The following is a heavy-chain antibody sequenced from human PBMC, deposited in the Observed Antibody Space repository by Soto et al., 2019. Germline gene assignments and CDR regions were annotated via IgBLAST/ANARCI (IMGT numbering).Heavy chain of an antibody. V-gene: IGHV3-23*01. J-gene: IGHJ6*02. CDR3: AKDEVSSSWYHPLQPWKNYYYGMDV. CDR1: GFTFSSYA. CDR2: ISGSGGST. D-gene: IGHD6-13*01. Sequence: GGSLRLSCAASGFTFSSYAMSWVRQAPGKGLEWVSAISGSGGSTYYADSVKGRFTISRDNSKNTLYLQMNILRAEDTAVYYCAKDEVSSSWYHPLQPWKNYYYGMDVWGQGTTVTVSS.